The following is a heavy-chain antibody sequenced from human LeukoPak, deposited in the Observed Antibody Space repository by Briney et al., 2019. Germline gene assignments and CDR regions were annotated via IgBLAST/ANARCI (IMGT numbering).Heavy chain of an antibody. Sequence: LSGGSLRLSCAASGFTFSSYWMSWVRQAPGKGLEWVANIKQDGSEKYYVDSVKGRFTISRDNAKNSLYLQMNSLRAEDTAVYYCARDLQVREVIYYDYWGQGTLVTVSS. CDR1: GFTFSSYW. D-gene: IGHD3-10*01. CDR3: ARDLQVREVIYYDY. J-gene: IGHJ4*02. V-gene: IGHV3-7*01. CDR2: IKQDGSEK.